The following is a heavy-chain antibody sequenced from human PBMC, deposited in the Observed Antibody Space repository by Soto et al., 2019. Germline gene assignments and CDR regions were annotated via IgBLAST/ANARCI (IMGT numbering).Heavy chain of an antibody. CDR2: IYYSGTT. D-gene: IGHD6-19*01. Sequence: PSETLSLTCTVSGDSITSNSYFWAWIRQPPGKGLEWIGSIYYSGTTYYNPSLKSRVTISVDTSKNQFSLKLSSVTAADTAVYYCARQGAVAGFYFDYWGQGTLVTVSS. V-gene: IGHV4-39*01. CDR3: ARQGAVAGFYFDY. CDR1: GDSITSNSYF. J-gene: IGHJ4*02.